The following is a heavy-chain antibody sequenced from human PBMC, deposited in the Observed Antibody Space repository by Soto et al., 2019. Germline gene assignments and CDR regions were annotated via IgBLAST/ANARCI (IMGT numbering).Heavy chain of an antibody. CDR2: IDPSDSFT. CDR3: ARQRGAVPPAFDL. V-gene: IGHV5-10-1*01. J-gene: IGHJ3*01. Sequence: PWESLKISCKGSGYNFNNYWINWLRQTPGKGLELMGKIDPSDSFTNYSPSFQGHVTISIVKSINTAYLQWSSLKASDTAIYYCARQRGAVPPAFDLWGQGTRVTVSS. D-gene: IGHD3-16*01. CDR1: GYNFNNYW.